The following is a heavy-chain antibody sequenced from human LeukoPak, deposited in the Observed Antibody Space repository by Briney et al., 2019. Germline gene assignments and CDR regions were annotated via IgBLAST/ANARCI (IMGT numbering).Heavy chain of an antibody. Sequence: PGGSLRLSCAASGFTFSNYWMHWVRQAPGKGLVWVSRLDTDGSDTSYADSVKGRFTISRDNAKNTLYLQMNNLRAEDTAMYYCARDSDIVVVVAAYAFDIWGQGTMVTVSS. J-gene: IGHJ3*02. CDR3: ARDSDIVVVVAAYAFDI. CDR2: LDTDGSDT. D-gene: IGHD2-15*01. V-gene: IGHV3-74*01. CDR1: GFTFSNYW.